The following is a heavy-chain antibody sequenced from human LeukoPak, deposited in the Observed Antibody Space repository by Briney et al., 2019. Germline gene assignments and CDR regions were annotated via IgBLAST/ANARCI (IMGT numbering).Heavy chain of an antibody. CDR2: IKDDGSTT. J-gene: IGHJ4*02. Sequence: PGGSLRLSCAVSGFTFGSRWMHWVRQAPGKGLVWVALIKDDGSTTNYADSVKGRFTASRDDAKNTEYLQMSSLRAEDTAVYYCHPLAYVTNWGQGTLVTVSS. V-gene: IGHV3-74*01. D-gene: IGHD2-8*01. CDR1: GFTFGSRW. CDR3: HPLAYVTN.